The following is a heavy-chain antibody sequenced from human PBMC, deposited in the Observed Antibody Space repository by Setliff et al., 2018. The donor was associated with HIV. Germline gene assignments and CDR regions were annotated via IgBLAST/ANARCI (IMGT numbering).Heavy chain of an antibody. D-gene: IGHD6-13*01. V-gene: IGHV4-39*07. CDR2: IYYSGNT. J-gene: IGHJ1*01. Sequence: SETLSLTCTVSGGSIKSSSYYWGWIRQPPGKGLDWIGSIYYSGNTYYNPSLKSRVTISEDTSRNQFSLRLSSVTAADTAIYYCARVPTSSWYVTTQRTKEYFRHWGQGTLVTVSS. CDR3: ARVPTSSWYVTTQRTKEYFRH. CDR1: GGSIKSSSYY.